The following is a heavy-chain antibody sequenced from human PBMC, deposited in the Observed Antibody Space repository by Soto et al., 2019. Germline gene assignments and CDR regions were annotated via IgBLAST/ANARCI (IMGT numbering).Heavy chain of an antibody. CDR3: ARQHMVSYYFDF. V-gene: IGHV3-33*01. D-gene: IGHD2-8*01. Sequence: AGGSLRLSCAASGFSFNNHGMHWVRQAPGKGLEWVAVIWYDGSYKYYADSVKGRFTISRDNSKNTLYLQMNSLRAEDTALYYCARQHMVSYYFDFWGQGTLVTVSS. CDR2: IWYDGSYK. CDR1: GFSFNNHG. J-gene: IGHJ4*02.